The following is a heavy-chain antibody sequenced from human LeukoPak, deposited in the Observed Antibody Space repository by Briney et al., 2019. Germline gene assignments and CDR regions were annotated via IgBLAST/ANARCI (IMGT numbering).Heavy chain of an antibody. Sequence: PSETLSLTCAVYGGSFSGYYWSWIRQPPGKGLEWIGEINHSGSTNYNPSLKSRVTISVDTSKNQFSLKLSSVTAADTAVYYCARHALRDILTGYYQGRTGMNWFDPWGQGTLVTVSS. V-gene: IGHV4-34*01. CDR1: GGSFSGYY. CDR2: INHSGST. J-gene: IGHJ5*02. CDR3: ARHALRDILTGYYQGRTGMNWFDP. D-gene: IGHD3-9*01.